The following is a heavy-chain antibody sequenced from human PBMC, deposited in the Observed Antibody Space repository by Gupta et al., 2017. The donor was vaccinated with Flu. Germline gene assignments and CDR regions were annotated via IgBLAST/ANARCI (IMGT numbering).Heavy chain of an antibody. J-gene: IGHJ4*02. D-gene: IGHD6-13*01. CDR3: VRGSRGGDY. CDR2: SRNKANSYTT. V-gene: IGHV3-72*01. Sequence: DWVRQAPGVGLQWLARSRNKANSYTTEYAASVKERFIISRDDSKNSLYLQMNSLQTEDAGVYYCVRGSRGGDYWGQGTRVTVTS.